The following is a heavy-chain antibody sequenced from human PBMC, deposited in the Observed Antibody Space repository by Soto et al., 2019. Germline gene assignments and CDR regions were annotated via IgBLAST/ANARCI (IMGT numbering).Heavy chain of an antibody. D-gene: IGHD6-19*01. CDR3: ARDAAVPGESDRFDY. V-gene: IGHV4-4*02. CDR1: GDSATSNVW. CDR2: AYHNGLT. Sequence: PSETLSLTCAVSGDSATSNVWWSWVRQPPGKGLEWIGEAYHNGLTDYNPSLKSRVTMSVDTSKNEFSLKLTSLTAADTAIYYCARDAAVPGESDRFDYWGQGTLVTVSS. J-gene: IGHJ4*02.